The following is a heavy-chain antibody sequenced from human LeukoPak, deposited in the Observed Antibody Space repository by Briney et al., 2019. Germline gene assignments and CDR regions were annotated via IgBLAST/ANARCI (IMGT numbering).Heavy chain of an antibody. CDR1: GFTFSNYI. V-gene: IGHV3-48*02. D-gene: IGHD1-20*01. Sequence: GGSLRLSCAASGFTFSNYIMNWVRQAPGKGLEWLSYISSSSSPIYYADSVKGRFTIFRDNAKNSLYLQMNSLRDEDTGVYYCARVNWNDVGSFDYWGQGTLVTVSS. CDR2: ISSSSSPI. J-gene: IGHJ4*02. CDR3: ARVNWNDVGSFDY.